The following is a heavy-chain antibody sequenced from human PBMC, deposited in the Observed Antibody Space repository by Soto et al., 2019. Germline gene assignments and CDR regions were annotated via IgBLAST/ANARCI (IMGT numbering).Heavy chain of an antibody. Sequence: QITLKESGPTLVKPTQTLTLTCTFSGFSLTTSGVGVGWIRQPPGKALEWLALVYWDDDKFYSPSLKSRLTITKDTSKNQVVLTMTNMDPVDTATYYCAHGKEGLDPWGQGTLVTVSS. J-gene: IGHJ5*02. CDR3: AHGKEGLDP. CDR2: VYWDDDK. CDR1: GFSLTTSGVG. V-gene: IGHV2-5*02.